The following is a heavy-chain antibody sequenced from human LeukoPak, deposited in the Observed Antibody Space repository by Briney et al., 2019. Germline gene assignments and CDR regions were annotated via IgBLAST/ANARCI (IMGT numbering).Heavy chain of an antibody. Sequence: WASVKVSCKASGYIFTTYYMHWVRQAPGQGLEWMGIINPSGGSATYAQKFQGGVTVTRDTSTNTVYMELSSLRSEDTAVYYCAREPHGDYTVNWFDPWGQGTLVTVSS. CDR2: INPSGGSA. J-gene: IGHJ5*02. D-gene: IGHD4-17*01. CDR3: AREPHGDYTVNWFDP. V-gene: IGHV1-46*01. CDR1: GYIFTTYY.